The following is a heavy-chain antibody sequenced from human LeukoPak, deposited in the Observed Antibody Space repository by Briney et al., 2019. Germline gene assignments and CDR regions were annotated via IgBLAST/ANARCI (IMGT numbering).Heavy chain of an antibody. D-gene: IGHD2-2*02. CDR2: INPNSGGT. CDR1: GYTFTGYY. Sequence: GASVKVSCKASGYTFTGYYLHWVRQAPGQGLEWMGWINPNSGGTNSAQKFQGRVTMTRDTSIITAYMELSRLRSDDTAVYYCASICSSTSCYKWDYWGQGTLVTVSS. CDR3: ASICSSTSCYKWDY. J-gene: IGHJ4*02. V-gene: IGHV1-2*02.